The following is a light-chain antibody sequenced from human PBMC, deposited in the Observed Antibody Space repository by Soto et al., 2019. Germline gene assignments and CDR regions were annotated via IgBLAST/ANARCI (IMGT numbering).Light chain of an antibody. CDR2: GAS. J-gene: IGKJ4*01. V-gene: IGKV3-20*01. CDR3: RQYGRSLGFA. CDR1: QTVSSNF. Sequence: EVALTQSPVTLSLSPGERATLSCRASQTVSSNFLAWYQEKPGQGPRLLIYGASTRATGIPDRFSGSGPGTDFTLTISRLDPEDFAVYYCRQYGRSLGFAVGGGTKVDIK.